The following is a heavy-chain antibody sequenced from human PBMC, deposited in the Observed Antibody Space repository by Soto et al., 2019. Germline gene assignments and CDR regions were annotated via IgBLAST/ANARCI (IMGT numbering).Heavy chain of an antibody. CDR1: GGTFGGYS. CDR2: IIPIFGTA. Sequence: QVQLVQSGAEVKKPGSSVKVSCKASGGTFGGYSITWVRQAPGQGLEWMGEIIPIFGTANYAQKFQGRVTITADESTSTAYMELSSLRSEDTAVYYCARDGGRHSGGIDYWGQGTLVTVSS. J-gene: IGHJ4*02. D-gene: IGHD1-26*01. CDR3: ARDGGRHSGGIDY. V-gene: IGHV1-69*01.